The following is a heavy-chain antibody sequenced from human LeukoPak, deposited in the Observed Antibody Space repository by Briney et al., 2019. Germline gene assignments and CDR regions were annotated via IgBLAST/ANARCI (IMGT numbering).Heavy chain of an antibody. D-gene: IGHD5-18*01. CDR3: ARGGYSYGYGDAFDI. V-gene: IGHV5-51*01. CDR1: GCSFTSYW. J-gene: IGHJ3*02. CDR2: IYPGDSDT. Sequence: GESLKISCEGSGCSFTSYWIGWVRPMPGKGLEGVGIIYPGDSDTRYSPSFQGQVTISADKSISTAYLQWSSLKASDTAMYYCARGGYSYGYGDAFDIWGQGTMVTVSS.